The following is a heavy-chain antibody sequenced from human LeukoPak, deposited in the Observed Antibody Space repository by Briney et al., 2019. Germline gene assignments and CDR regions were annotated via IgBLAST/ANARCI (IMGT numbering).Heavy chain of an antibody. CDR2: FKIKADGGTT. J-gene: IGHJ4*02. CDR3: PAYTALRGGGEFDY. Sequence: GGSLRLSCAASGFTFSSYAMTWVRQAPGKGLEWVGHFKIKADGGTTDYAAPVKDRFTISRDDSQNTLYLQMNSLKTEDTAVYYCPAYTALRGGGEFDYWGQGTLVTVSS. CDR1: GFTFSSYA. D-gene: IGHD3-16*01. V-gene: IGHV3-15*01.